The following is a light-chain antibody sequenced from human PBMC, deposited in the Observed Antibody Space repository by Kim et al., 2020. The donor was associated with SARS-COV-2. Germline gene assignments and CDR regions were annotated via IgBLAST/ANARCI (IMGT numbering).Light chain of an antibody. J-gene: IGKJ4*01. Sequence: PGERATLSCRASQSVSSSYLAWYQQKPGQAPRLLIYGASSRATGIPDRFSGSGSGTDFTLTISRLEPEDFAVYYCQQYGSSALTFGGGTKVDIK. CDR1: QSVSSSY. CDR3: QQYGSSALT. V-gene: IGKV3-20*01. CDR2: GAS.